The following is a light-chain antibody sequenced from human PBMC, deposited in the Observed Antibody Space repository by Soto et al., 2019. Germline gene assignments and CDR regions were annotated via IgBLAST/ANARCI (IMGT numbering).Light chain of an antibody. J-gene: IGLJ1*01. CDR2: EVS. Sequence: QSALTQPPSASGSPGQSVTISCTGTSSDVGGYNYVSWYQQHPGKAPKLMIYEVSKRPSGVPDRFSGSKSGHTASLTVSGLQAEDEADYYCSSYAGSNNLYVFGTGTKVTVL. CDR1: SSDVGGYNY. CDR3: SSYAGSNNLYV. V-gene: IGLV2-8*01.